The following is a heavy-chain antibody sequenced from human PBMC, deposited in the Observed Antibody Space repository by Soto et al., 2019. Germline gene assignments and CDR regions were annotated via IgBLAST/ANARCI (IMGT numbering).Heavy chain of an antibody. CDR3: TKDKWPDGVWDFDY. V-gene: IGHV3-23*01. CDR1: GFTFNLYT. Sequence: EVQLLESGGELVQPGRSLRLSCAASGFTFNLYTMTWVRPTPGKGLEWVSSIIGNDGSTYYADAVKGRFTISRDNSKNMLYLQMNSLRVDDTAIYYCTKDKWPDGVWDFDYWGQGTLVTVSS. CDR2: IIGNDGST. J-gene: IGHJ4*02. D-gene: IGHD4-17*01.